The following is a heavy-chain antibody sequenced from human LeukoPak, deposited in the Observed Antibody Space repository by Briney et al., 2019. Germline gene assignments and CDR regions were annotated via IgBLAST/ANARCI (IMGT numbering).Heavy chain of an antibody. J-gene: IGHJ6*02. CDR3: ARDAVAAAGTNYYYYDGMDV. Sequence: PPQTLSLTRTLSGGSISSYYCSWIRQPAGKGLEWIGRIYTSGSANSNPSLKSRVTMSVDTSKNQFSLKLSSVTAADTAVYYCARDAVAAAGTNYYYYDGMDVWGQGTTVTVSS. CDR2: IYTSGSA. D-gene: IGHD6-13*01. V-gene: IGHV4-4*07. CDR1: GGSISSYY.